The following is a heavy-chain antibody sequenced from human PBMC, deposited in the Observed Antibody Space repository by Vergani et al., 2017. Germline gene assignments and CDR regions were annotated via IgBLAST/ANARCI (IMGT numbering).Heavy chain of an antibody. V-gene: IGHV4-61*02. CDR1: GESIRSGSHY. CDR3: ASGIYDFWGGYSGYFDY. CDR2: IHTGGST. J-gene: IGHJ4*02. Sequence: QVKLQESGPGLLKPSQTLSLTCTVSGESIRSGSHYWSWIRQPAGKGPEWIGHIHTGGSTDLNPSFKSRVSISVDTSKNQFSLKLSSVTAADTAVYYWASGIYDFWGGYSGYFDYWGQGTWSPSPQ. D-gene: IGHD3-3*01.